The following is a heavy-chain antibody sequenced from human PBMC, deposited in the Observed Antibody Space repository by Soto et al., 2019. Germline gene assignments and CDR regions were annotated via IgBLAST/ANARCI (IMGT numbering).Heavy chain of an antibody. D-gene: IGHD3-10*01. J-gene: IGHJ1*01. CDR3: GSGGSDSDFQH. Sequence: SETLSLTCTVSGGSISSSSYYWGWIRQPPGKGLEWIGSIYYSGSTYYNPSLKSRVTISVDTSKNQFSLKLSSVTAADTAVYYCGSGGSDSDFQHWGQGTLVTVSS. V-gene: IGHV4-39*01. CDR2: IYYSGST. CDR1: GGSISSSSYY.